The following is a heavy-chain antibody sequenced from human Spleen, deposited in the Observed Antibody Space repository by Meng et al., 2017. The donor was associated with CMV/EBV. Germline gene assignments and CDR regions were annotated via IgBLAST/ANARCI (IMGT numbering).Heavy chain of an antibody. CDR1: VTSYA. CDR3: ARDYIRITFGVPYGYFDS. D-gene: IGHD3-16*01. V-gene: IGHV3-23*01. CDR2: LRSSGTNT. Sequence: VTSYAMSWAHQPRGQRLAWVSGLRSSGTNTFYGDSVKGRLSIARGNSKNTVYFKMNILRPKDTVVDYGARDYIRITFGVPYGYFDSWGRGTLVTVSS. J-gene: IGHJ2*01.